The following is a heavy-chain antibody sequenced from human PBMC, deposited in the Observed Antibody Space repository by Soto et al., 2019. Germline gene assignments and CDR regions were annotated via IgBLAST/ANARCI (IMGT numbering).Heavy chain of an antibody. CDR2: ISGSGDSA. J-gene: IGHJ4*02. V-gene: IGHV3-23*01. CDR3: GKERRGSGWSVCAF. D-gene: IGHD6-19*01. Sequence: VQLLESGGGLVQPGGSLRLSCAASGFIFRDYAMNWVRQAPGKGLEWVSDISGSGDSARYADSVKGRFTISRDNSRDTLYLHMNSLRVDDTAVDYCGKERRGSGWSVCAFWGQGDLVTVSS. CDR1: GFIFRDYA.